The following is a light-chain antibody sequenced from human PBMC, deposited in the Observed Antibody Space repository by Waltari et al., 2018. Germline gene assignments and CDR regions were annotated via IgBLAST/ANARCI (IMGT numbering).Light chain of an antibody. J-gene: IGLJ2*01. CDR3: SSYTNYATVI. V-gene: IGLV2-14*01. CDR1: SSYVCYYNY. Sequence: QSALTHPAPVSCSPGPSIPIPFPGPSSYVCYYNYVSWYQQHPGKAPKLMISDVNKRPSGVSNRFSGSKSGNTASLTISGLQAEDEADYYCSSYTNYATVIFGGGTKLTVL. CDR2: DVN.